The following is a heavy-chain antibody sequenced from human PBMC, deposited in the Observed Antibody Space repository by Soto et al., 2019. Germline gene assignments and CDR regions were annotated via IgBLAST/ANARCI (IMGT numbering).Heavy chain of an antibody. D-gene: IGHD1-7*01. CDR2: ISGSGGST. CDR3: AMAKTTLYNWFDP. Sequence: GGSLRLSWAASGFTFSSYAMSWVRQAPGKGLEWVSAISGSGGSTNYNPSLKSRVTISVDRSKNQFSLRLRSVTAADTAVYYCAMAKTTLYNWFDPWGQGTLVTVSS. V-gene: IGHV3-23*02. J-gene: IGHJ5*02. CDR1: GFTFSSYA.